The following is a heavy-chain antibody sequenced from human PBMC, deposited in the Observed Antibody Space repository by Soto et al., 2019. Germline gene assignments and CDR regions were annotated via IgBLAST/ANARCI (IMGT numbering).Heavy chain of an antibody. CDR2: IIPILGIA. CDR3: AREPKNYYGSGADAFGI. CDR1: GGTFSSYT. J-gene: IGHJ3*02. D-gene: IGHD3-10*01. V-gene: IGHV1-69*08. Sequence: QVQLVQSGAEVKKPGSSVKVSCKASGGTFSSYTISWVRQAPGQGLEWMGRIIPILGIANYAQKFQGRVTITADKSTSTAYMELSSLRSEDTAVYYCAREPKNYYGSGADAFGIWGQGTMVTVSS.